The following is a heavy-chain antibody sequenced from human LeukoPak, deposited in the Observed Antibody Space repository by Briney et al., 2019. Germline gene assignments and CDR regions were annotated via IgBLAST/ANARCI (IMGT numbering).Heavy chain of an antibody. Sequence: GGSLRLSCAASGFTFSSYATSWVRQAPGKGLEWVSAISGSGGSTYYADSVKGRFTISRDNSKNTLYLQMNSLRAEDTAVCYCAKVPVGEYDSSGYYYSYWGQGTLVTVSS. CDR2: ISGSGGST. CDR1: GFTFSSYA. CDR3: AKVPVGEYDSSGYYYSY. J-gene: IGHJ4*02. D-gene: IGHD3-22*01. V-gene: IGHV3-23*01.